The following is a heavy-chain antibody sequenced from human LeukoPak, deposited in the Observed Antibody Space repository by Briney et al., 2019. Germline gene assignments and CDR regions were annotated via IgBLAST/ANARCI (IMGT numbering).Heavy chain of an antibody. D-gene: IGHD2-15*01. Sequence: ASVKVSCKASGYTFTSYAMNWVRQAPGQGLEWMGWINTNTGNPTYAQGFTGRFVFSLDTSVSTAYLQISSLKAEDTAVYYCARGPQVVAAPGPRNNWFDHWGQGTLVTVSS. CDR2: INTNTGNP. V-gene: IGHV7-4-1*02. CDR1: GYTFTSYA. J-gene: IGHJ5*02. CDR3: ARGPQVVAAPGPRNNWFDH.